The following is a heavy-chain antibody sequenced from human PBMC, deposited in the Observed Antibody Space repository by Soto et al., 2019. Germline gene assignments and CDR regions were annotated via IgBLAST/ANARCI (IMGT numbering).Heavy chain of an antibody. CDR3: ARDQGGDSSGWLPSVRYYGMDV. V-gene: IGHV4-59*01. CDR2: IYYSGST. J-gene: IGHJ6*02. CDR1: GGSISSYY. Sequence: QVQLQESGPGLVKPSETLSLTCTVSGGSISSYYWSWIRQPPGKGLEWIGYIYYSGSTNYNPSLKSRVTISVDTSKNQFSLKLSSVTAADTAVYYCARDQGGDSSGWLPSVRYYGMDVWGQGTTVTVSS. D-gene: IGHD6-19*01.